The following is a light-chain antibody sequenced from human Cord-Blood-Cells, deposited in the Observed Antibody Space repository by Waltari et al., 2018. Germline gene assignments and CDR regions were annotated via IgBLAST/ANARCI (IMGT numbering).Light chain of an antibody. J-gene: IGKJ4*01. CDR3: QKYNSAPLT. CDR1: QGISNY. V-gene: IGKV1-27*01. Sequence: DIQMTQSPSSLSASVGDRVTITCRESQGISNYSAWYQQKPGKVPKLLIYAASTLQSGVPSRFRGSGSGTDFTLTISSLQPEDVATYYCQKYNSAPLTFGGGTKVEIK. CDR2: AAS.